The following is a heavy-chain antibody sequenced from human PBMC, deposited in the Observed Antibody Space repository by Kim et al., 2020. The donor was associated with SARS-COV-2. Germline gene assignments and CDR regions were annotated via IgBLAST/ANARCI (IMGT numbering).Heavy chain of an antibody. V-gene: IGHV3-7*01. J-gene: IGHJ4*02. CDR2: IKQDGSEK. D-gene: IGHD3-22*01. CDR1: GFTFSSYW. Sequence: GGSLRLSCAASGFTFSSYWMSWVRQAPGKGLEWVANIKQDGSEKYYVDSVKGRFTISRDNAKNSLYLQMNSLRAEDTAVYYCARDRWRTYYYDSSGYPGDYWGQGTLVTVSS. CDR3: ARDRWRTYYYDSSGYPGDY.